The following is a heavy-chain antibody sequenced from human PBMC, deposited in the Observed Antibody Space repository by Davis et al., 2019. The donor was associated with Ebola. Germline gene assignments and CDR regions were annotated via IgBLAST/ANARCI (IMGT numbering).Heavy chain of an antibody. CDR3: ARGFGSGVDY. CDR2: MNPNSGNT. Sequence: ASVKVSCKASGYTFTSYDINWVRQATGQGLEWMGWMNPNSGNTGYAQKFQGRVTMTRNTSISTAYMELSTLTSEDTAMYFCARGFGSGVDYWGQGTLLTVSS. D-gene: IGHD3-10*01. V-gene: IGHV1-8*01. CDR1: GYTFTSYD. J-gene: IGHJ4*02.